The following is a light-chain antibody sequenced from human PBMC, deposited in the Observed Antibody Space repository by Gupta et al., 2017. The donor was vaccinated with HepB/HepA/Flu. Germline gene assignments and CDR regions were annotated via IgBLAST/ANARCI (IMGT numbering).Light chain of an antibody. V-gene: IGLV1-51*02. CDR1: NSNVGNNY. J-gene: IGLJ3*02. Sequence: QSVLTQPPSVSAAPGQRVTISCSGSNSNVGNNYVSWYQHFPGRAPKLLIYVDNNRPSGIPDRFSASYDATSATPATIAIHTGDEADYDGSSWASSQSAHVHWLFGGGTTLTV. CDR2: VDN. CDR3: SSWASSQSAHVHWL.